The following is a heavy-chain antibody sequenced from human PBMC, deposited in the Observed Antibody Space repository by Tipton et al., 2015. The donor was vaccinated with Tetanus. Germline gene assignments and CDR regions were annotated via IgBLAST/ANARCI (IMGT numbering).Heavy chain of an antibody. D-gene: IGHD3-22*01. CDR2: INWIGGST. V-gene: IGHV3-20*01. J-gene: IGHJ4*02. Sequence: GSLRLSCAASGFTFSSYAMSWVRQAPGKGLEWVSGINWIGGSTGYADSVKGRFTISRDNAKNSLYLQMNSLRAEDTALYHCARGTYYYDSSGYVFDYWGQGTLVTVSS. CDR3: ARGTYYYDSSGYVFDY. CDR1: GFTFSSYA.